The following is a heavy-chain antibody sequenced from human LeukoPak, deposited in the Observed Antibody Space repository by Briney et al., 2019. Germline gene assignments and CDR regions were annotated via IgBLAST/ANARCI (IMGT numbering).Heavy chain of an antibody. Sequence: PGGSLRLSCAASGFTFSTYSMTWVRQAPGKGLEWVAVISYDENNKYYADSVKGRFTISRDNSKNTLYLQMNSLRAEDTAVYYCARDLYCSGDSCYSGLEYWGQGTLVTVSS. J-gene: IGHJ4*02. CDR1: GFTFSTYS. CDR3: ARDLYCSGDSCYSGLEY. V-gene: IGHV3-30*03. CDR2: ISYDENNK. D-gene: IGHD2-15*01.